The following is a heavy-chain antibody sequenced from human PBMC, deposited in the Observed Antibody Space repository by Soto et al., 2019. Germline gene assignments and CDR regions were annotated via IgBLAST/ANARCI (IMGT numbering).Heavy chain of an antibody. CDR3: ARGYAVATITDAFDI. J-gene: IGHJ3*02. Sequence: PSETLSLTCAVYGGSFSGYYWSWIRQPPGKGLEWIGEINHSGSTNYNPSLKSRVTISVDTSKNQFSLKLSSVTAADTAVYYCARGYAVATITDAFDIWGQGTMVTV. V-gene: IGHV4-34*01. CDR1: GGSFSGYY. CDR2: INHSGST. D-gene: IGHD5-12*01.